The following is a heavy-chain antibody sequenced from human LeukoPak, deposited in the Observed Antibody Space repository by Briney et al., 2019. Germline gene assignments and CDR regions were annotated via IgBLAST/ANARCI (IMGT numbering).Heavy chain of an antibody. Sequence: GRSLRLSCAASGFTFSSYGMHWVRQAPGKGLEWVAVISYDGSNKYYADSVKGRFTISRDNSKNTLYLQMNSLRAEDTAVYYCAKDPDRGYSYGYVDYWGQGTLSPSPQ. CDR3: AKDPDRGYSYGYVDY. CDR1: GFTFSSYG. D-gene: IGHD5-18*01. CDR2: ISYDGSNK. J-gene: IGHJ4*02. V-gene: IGHV3-30*18.